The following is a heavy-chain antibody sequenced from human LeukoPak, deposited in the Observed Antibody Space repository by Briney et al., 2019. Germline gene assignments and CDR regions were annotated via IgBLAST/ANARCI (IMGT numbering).Heavy chain of an antibody. D-gene: IGHD3-3*01. Sequence: GASVKVSCKASGGTFSSYAISWVRQAPGQGLEWTGGIIPIFGTANYAQKFQGRATITADESTSTAYMELSSLRSEDTAVYYCARGIRSYYDFWSGPDAFDIWGQGTMVTVSS. J-gene: IGHJ3*02. CDR3: ARGIRSYYDFWSGPDAFDI. V-gene: IGHV1-69*13. CDR2: IIPIFGTA. CDR1: GGTFSSYA.